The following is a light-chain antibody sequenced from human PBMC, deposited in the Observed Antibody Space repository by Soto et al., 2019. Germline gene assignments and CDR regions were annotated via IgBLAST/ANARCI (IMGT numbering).Light chain of an antibody. Sequence: KVMTQSPATLSVSPGERATLSCRASQSVNSNLACYQQKPGQAPRLLLYGASTRAIGIPARFSGSASGTEFTLTISSLQSEDSAVYYCQQYNDWPLTFGGGTKVEI. J-gene: IGKJ4*01. V-gene: IGKV3-15*01. CDR3: QQYNDWPLT. CDR1: QSVNSN. CDR2: GAS.